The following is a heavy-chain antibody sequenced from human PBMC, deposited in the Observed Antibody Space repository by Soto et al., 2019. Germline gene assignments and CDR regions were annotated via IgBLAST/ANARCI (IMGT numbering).Heavy chain of an antibody. V-gene: IGHV1-46*02. D-gene: IGHD3-3*01. J-gene: IGHJ6*02. Sequence: ASVKVSCKASGYTFDRYYMHWVRQAPGRGLEWMGIINPSGSITSYAQKFQGRVTMTRDTYTSTISMELSSLRSDDTAVYYCTRGSFLEWSCMDVWG. CDR2: INPSGSIT. CDR3: TRGSFLEWSCMDV. CDR1: GYTFDRYY.